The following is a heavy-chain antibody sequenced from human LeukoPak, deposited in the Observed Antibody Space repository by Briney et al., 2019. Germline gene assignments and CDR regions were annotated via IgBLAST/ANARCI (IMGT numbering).Heavy chain of an antibody. J-gene: IGHJ4*02. CDR1: GFTFSDYW. V-gene: IGHV3-7*01. CDR2: IKQDGSAK. D-gene: IGHD2-21*02. Sequence: GESLRLSCAASGFTFSDYWMTWVRQAPGKGLEWVANIKQDGSAKFYVDSVKGRFTISRDNAKNSLYLQMNSLRAEDTAVYYCARVPRGDYYFDYWGQGTLVTVSS. CDR3: ARVPRGDYYFDY.